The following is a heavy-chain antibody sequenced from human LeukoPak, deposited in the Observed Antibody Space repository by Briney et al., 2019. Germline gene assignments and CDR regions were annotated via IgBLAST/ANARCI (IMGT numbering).Heavy chain of an antibody. D-gene: IGHD3-22*01. Sequence: ASVKVSCKASGYTFTSYGISWVRQVPGQGLDWMGWINAYNGNTNYAQKLQGRVTMTTDTSTSTAYMELRSLRSDDTAVYYCARDYPYYYDSSGYYVWFDPWGQGTLVTVSS. CDR3: ARDYPYYYDSSGYYVWFDP. CDR1: GYTFTSYG. V-gene: IGHV1-18*01. J-gene: IGHJ5*02. CDR2: INAYNGNT.